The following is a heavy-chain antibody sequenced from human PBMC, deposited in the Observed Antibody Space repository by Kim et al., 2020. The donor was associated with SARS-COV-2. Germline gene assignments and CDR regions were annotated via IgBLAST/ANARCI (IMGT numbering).Heavy chain of an antibody. J-gene: IGHJ3*02. Sequence: GGSLRLSCAASGFTFSSYAMSWVRQAPGKGLEWVSAISGSGGSTYYADSVKGRFTISRDNSKNTLYLQMNSLRAEDTAVYYCAKDPQQRDWLQPRLWNAFDIWGQGTMVTVSS. CDR1: GFTFSSYA. D-gene: IGHD3-10*01. CDR2: ISGSGGST. CDR3: AKDPQQRDWLQPRLWNAFDI. V-gene: IGHV3-23*01.